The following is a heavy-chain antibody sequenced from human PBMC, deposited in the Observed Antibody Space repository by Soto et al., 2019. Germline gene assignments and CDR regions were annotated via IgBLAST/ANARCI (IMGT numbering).Heavy chain of an antibody. CDR1: GGTFSSYT. CDR2: IIPILGIA. Sequence: QVQLVQSGAEVKKPGSSVKVYCKASGGTFSSYTISWVRQAPGQGLEWMGRIIPILGIANYAQKFQGRVTITADISTSTAYMDLSSLRSEDTAVYYCARLAAAVLDYWGQGTLVTVSS. V-gene: IGHV1-69*02. CDR3: ARLAAAVLDY. D-gene: IGHD6-13*01. J-gene: IGHJ4*02.